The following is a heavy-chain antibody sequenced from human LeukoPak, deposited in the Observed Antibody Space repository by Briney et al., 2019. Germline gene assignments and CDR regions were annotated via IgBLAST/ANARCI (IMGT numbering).Heavy chain of an antibody. CDR1: GDSVSSNSAG. CDR3: ARDLPPGAAGVTGPFDY. Sequence: SQTLSLTCAISGDSVSSNSAGWNWIRQSPSRGLEWLGRTYYRSTWYNDYAVSVKSRITINPDTSKNQFSLQLSSVTPEDTAVYYCARDLPPGAAGVTGPFDYWGQGTLVTVSA. V-gene: IGHV6-1*01. CDR2: TYYRSTWYN. J-gene: IGHJ4*02. D-gene: IGHD6-13*01.